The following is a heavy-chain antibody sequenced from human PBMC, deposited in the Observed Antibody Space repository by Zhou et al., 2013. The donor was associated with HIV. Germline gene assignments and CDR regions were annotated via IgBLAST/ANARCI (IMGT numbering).Heavy chain of an antibody. D-gene: IGHD3-10*01. J-gene: IGHJ6*02. CDR2: IYHSGST. Sequence: QVQLQESGPGLVKPSETLSLTCAVSGYSISSGYYWGWIRQPPGRGLEWIGSIYHSGSTYYNPSLKSRVTISIDTSKNQFSLKLSSVTAADTAMYYCVRWFGQLFYYGMDVWGQGTTVTVSS. V-gene: IGHV4-38-2*01. CDR1: GYSISSGYY. CDR3: VRWFGQLFYYGMDV.